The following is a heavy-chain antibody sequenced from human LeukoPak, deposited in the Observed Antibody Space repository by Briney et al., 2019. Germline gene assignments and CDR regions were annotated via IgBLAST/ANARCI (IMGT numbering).Heavy chain of an antibody. D-gene: IGHD6-6*01. J-gene: IGHJ6*03. CDR2: ISSSSSTI. CDR1: GFIFSDYY. V-gene: IGHV3-11*04. CDR3: ARGSSSSSYKNHYYYYYYMDV. Sequence: GGSLRLSCAASGFIFSDYYMSWIRQAPGKGLEWVSYISSSSSTIYYADSVKGRFTISRDNAKNSLYLQMNSLRAEDTAVYYCARGSSSSSYKNHYYYYYYMDVWGKGTTVTVSS.